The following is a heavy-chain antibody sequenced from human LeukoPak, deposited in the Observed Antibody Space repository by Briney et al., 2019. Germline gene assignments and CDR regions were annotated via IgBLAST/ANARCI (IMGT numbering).Heavy chain of an antibody. CDR1: GFTLSRYA. J-gene: IGHJ4*02. CDR2: VSGGGGGT. Sequence: GESLRLSCAPSGFTLSRYALSWVRQAPGTGAEGVSGVSGGGGGTYYVDSVKGRFTISRDNSKNTVYLQMNSLRAEDTAVYYCAKRRAVAGTRGFDYWGQGTLVTVSS. D-gene: IGHD6-19*01. CDR3: AKRRAVAGTRGFDY. V-gene: IGHV3-23*01.